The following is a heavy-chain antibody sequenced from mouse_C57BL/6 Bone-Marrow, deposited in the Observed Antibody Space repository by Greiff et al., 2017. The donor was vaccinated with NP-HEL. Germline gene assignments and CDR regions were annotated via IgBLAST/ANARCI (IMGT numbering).Heavy chain of an antibody. CDR3: ARDQLKDCFDY. V-gene: IGHV1-50*01. D-gene: IGHD3-2*02. CDR1: GYTFTSYW. CDR2: IDPSDSYT. Sequence: QVQLQQPGAELVKPGASVKLSCKASGYTFTSYWMQWVKQRPGQGLEWIGEIDPSDSYTNYNQKFKGKATLTVDTSSSTAYMQLSSLTSEDSAVYYSARDQLKDCFDYWGQGTTLTVSA. J-gene: IGHJ2*01.